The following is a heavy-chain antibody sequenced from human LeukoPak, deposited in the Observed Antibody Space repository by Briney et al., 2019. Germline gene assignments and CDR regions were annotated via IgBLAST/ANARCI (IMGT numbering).Heavy chain of an antibody. Sequence: PSETLSLTCTVSGGSISSYYWSWIRQPPGKGLEWIGYIYYSGSTNFNPSLKSRVTISVDKSKNQFSLKLSSVTAADTAVYYCARDSLSRSGSYNWGQGTLVTVSS. CDR3: ARDSLSRSGSYN. CDR1: GGSISSYY. CDR2: IYYSGST. D-gene: IGHD3-10*01. V-gene: IGHV4-59*12. J-gene: IGHJ4*02.